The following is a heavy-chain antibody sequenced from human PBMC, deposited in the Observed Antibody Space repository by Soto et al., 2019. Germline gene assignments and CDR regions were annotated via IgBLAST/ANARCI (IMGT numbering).Heavy chain of an antibody. CDR3: ARQVYDSDTGPNFQYYFDS. Sequence: GESLKISCKGSGYSFAGYWITWVRQKPGKGLEWMGRIDPSDSQTYYSPSFRGHVTISATKSITTVFLQWSSLRASDTAMYYCARQVYDSDTGPNFQYYFDSWGQGTPVTVSS. V-gene: IGHV5-10-1*01. D-gene: IGHD3-22*01. CDR2: IDPSDSQT. CDR1: GYSFAGYW. J-gene: IGHJ4*02.